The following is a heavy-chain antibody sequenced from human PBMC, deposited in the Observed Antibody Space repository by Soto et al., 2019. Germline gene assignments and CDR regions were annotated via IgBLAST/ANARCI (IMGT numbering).Heavy chain of an antibody. D-gene: IGHD2-15*01. J-gene: IGHJ5*02. CDR1: GGSISSGDYY. Sequence: SETLSLTCTVSGGSISSGDYYWSWIRQPPGKGLEWIGYIYYSGTTYYNPSLKSRVTISVDTSKNQFSLKLSSVTAADTAVYYCARVLGYCSGGSCYSVRFDPWGQGTLVTVSS. V-gene: IGHV4-30-4*01. CDR3: ARVLGYCSGGSCYSVRFDP. CDR2: IYYSGTT.